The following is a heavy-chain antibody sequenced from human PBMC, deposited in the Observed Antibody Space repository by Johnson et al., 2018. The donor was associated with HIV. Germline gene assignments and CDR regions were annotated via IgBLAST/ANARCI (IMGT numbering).Heavy chain of an antibody. CDR3: AKDDDPLWSSSWQGGAFDI. CDR1: GFTFSDHY. V-gene: IGHV3-30*18. D-gene: IGHD6-13*01. CDR2: ISYDGSNK. J-gene: IGHJ3*02. Sequence: QVQLVESGGGLVQPGGSLRLSCVASGFTFSDHYMDWVRQAPGKGLEWVAVISYDGSNKYYAESVQGVTTISRDNSKNTLYLQMNSLRAEDTAVYYCAKDDDPLWSSSWQGGAFDIWGQGTMVTVSS.